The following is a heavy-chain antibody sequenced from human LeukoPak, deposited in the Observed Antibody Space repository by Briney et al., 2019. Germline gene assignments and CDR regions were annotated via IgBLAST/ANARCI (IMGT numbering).Heavy chain of an antibody. J-gene: IGHJ5*02. CDR3: ARDLWGYYDSSAYNWFDP. CDR2: IVVGSGNT. CDR1: GFTFTSSA. D-gene: IGHD3-22*01. Sequence: ASVKVSCKASGFTFTSSAMQWVRQARGQRLEWIGWIVVGSGNTNYAQKFQERVTITRDMSTSTAYMELRSLRSDDTAVYYCARDLWGYYDSSAYNWFDPWGQGTLVTVSS. V-gene: IGHV1-58*02.